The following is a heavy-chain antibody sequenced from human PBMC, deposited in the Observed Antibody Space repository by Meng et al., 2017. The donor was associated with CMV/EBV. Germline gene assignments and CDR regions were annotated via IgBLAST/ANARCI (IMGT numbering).Heavy chain of an antibody. V-gene: IGHV3-21*01. CDR2: ISSSSSYI. J-gene: IGHJ4*02. Sequence: SGFTFSGYSMNWVRQAPGKGLGWVTSISSSSSYIYYADSVKGRFTISRDNAKNSLYLQMNSLRAEDTAVYYCARDPVVSSTPGEWNYWGQGTLVTVSS. CDR3: ARDPVVSSTPGEWNY. CDR1: GFTFSGYS. D-gene: IGHD2-2*01.